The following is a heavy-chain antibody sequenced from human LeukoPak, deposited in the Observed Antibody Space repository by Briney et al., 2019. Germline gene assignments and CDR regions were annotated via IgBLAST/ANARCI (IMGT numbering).Heavy chain of an antibody. CDR2: IYYSGST. V-gene: IGHV4-59*08. CDR1: GGSISSYY. D-gene: IGHD3-22*01. CDR3: ARGHDSSGYYPYFFDD. Sequence: PSETLSLTCTVSGGSISSYYWSWIRQPPGKGLEWIGYIYYSGSTNYNPSLKSRVTISVDTSKNQFSLKLSSVTAADTAVYYCARGHDSSGYYPYFFDDWGQGTLVTVSS. J-gene: IGHJ4*02.